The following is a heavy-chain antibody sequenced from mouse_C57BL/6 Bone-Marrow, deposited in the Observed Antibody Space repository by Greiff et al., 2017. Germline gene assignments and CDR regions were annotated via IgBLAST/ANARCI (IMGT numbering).Heavy chain of an antibody. D-gene: IGHD2-4*01. V-gene: IGHV1-22*01. CDR2: INPNNGGT. CDR1: GYTFTDYN. J-gene: IGHJ2*01. Sequence: VQLQQSGPELVKPGASVKMSCKASGYTFTDYNMHWVKQSHGKSLEWIGYINPNNGGTSYNQKFKGKATLTVNKSSSTAYMALRSLTSEDSAVYYCARSGGLRPDYWGQGTTLTVSS. CDR3: ARSGGLRPDY.